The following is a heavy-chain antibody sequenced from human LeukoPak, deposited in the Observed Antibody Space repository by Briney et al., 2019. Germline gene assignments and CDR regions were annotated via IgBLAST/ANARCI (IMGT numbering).Heavy chain of an antibody. CDR3: ARDGYCSRTSCYNWLDP. V-gene: IGHV1-2*02. CDR1: GYTFTGYY. Sequence: ASLNLSCKASGYTFTGYYMHWVRQAPGQGLEWRCWLNPDSGGTSYAQKFQGRVTMTRDTSISTAYMELSSLRSDDTAVYYCARDGYCSRTSCYNWLDPWGQGTLVTVSS. J-gene: IGHJ5*02. CDR2: LNPDSGGT. D-gene: IGHD2-2*03.